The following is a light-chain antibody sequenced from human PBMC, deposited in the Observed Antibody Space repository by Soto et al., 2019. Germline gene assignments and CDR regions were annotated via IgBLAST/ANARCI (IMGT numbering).Light chain of an antibody. Sequence: EIVLTQSPGTLSLSPGERATLSCRASQSVSSSYLAWYQQKPGQAPRLLIYGASSRTTGIPDRFSGSGSGTDFTLTISRLEPEDFEVYYCQQYGSSPINFGHGPRLEI. CDR2: GAS. CDR1: QSVSSSY. CDR3: QQYGSSPIN. V-gene: IGKV3-20*01. J-gene: IGKJ5*01.